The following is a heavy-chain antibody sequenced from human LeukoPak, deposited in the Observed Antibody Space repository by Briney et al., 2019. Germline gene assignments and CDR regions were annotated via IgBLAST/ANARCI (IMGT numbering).Heavy chain of an antibody. Sequence: PSETLPLTCTVSGGSISSSGYYWGWVRQPPGMGLEWIGSISYSGSTYYTPSLKSRVTISVHTSKNQFSLKQSSVTAADTAVYYCARQTDGGYSYGNFDSWGQGTLVTVSS. CDR2: ISYSGST. CDR1: GGSISSSGYY. CDR3: ARQTDGGYSYGNFDS. D-gene: IGHD5-18*01. V-gene: IGHV4-39*01. J-gene: IGHJ4*02.